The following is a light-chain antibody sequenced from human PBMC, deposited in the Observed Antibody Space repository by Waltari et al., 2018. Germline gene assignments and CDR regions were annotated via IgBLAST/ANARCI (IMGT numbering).Light chain of an antibody. Sequence: QSALTQPPSVSGAPGQTVTISCIGTNFNIGEGHDVHWYQQFPGTVPKVLTHHNTLRPSGVPDRFSASKSATSASLVITGLQPDDEADYYCQSYDSTVGGSVFGGPTKVTV. CDR3: QSYDSTVGGSV. J-gene: IGLJ3*02. CDR2: HNT. V-gene: IGLV1-40*01. CDR1: NFNIGEGHD.